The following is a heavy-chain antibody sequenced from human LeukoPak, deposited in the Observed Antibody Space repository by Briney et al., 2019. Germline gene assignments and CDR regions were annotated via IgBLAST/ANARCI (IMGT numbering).Heavy chain of an antibody. J-gene: IGHJ4*02. V-gene: IGHV3-43*01. D-gene: IGHD2-8*01. CDR1: GFTFDDFP. Sequence: GGSLRLSCAASGFTFDDFPMHWVRQQPGKGLEWVSLVSVDGDTKYYADSVRGRFTISRDNSKDSLYLQMNSLRIEDTAFYYCAKDIIGYAPLWGQGTLVTVSS. CDR3: AKDIIGYAPL. CDR2: VSVDGDTK.